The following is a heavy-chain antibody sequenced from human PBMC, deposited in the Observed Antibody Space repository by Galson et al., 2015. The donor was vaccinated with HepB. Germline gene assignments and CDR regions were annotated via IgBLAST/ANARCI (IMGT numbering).Heavy chain of an antibody. CDR2: IIPIFGTP. J-gene: IGHJ4*02. CDR1: GGTFSSYA. D-gene: IGHD3-9*01. Sequence: SVKVSCKASGGTFSSYAISWVRQAPGQGLEWMGGIIPIFGTPNYAQKFQGRVTITADESTSTAYMELSSLRSEDTAVYYCARERVVGYDILTGYRYFDYWGQGTLVTVSS. CDR3: ARERVVGYDILTGYRYFDY. V-gene: IGHV1-69*13.